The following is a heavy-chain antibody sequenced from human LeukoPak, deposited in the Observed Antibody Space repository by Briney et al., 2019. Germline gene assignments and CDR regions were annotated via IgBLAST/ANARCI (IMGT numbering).Heavy chain of an antibody. D-gene: IGHD6-13*01. CDR1: GYTFTQFA. CDR3: AGLYSSTLSFAP. Sequence: ASVKVSCKPSGYTFTQFAINWMRQAPGQGLEWLGWVNMYTGIPTYAQGFTGRFVFSLDTSVSTAYLQISSLKAEDTAVYYCAGLYSSTLSFAPWGQGTLVTVSS. J-gene: IGHJ5*02. V-gene: IGHV7-4-1*02. CDR2: VNMYTGIP.